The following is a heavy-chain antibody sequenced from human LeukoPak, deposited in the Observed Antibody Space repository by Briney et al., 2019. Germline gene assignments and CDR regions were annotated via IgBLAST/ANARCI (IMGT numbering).Heavy chain of an antibody. CDR3: AKDIFPRQWLAEGFDY. CDR1: GFTFDDYG. J-gene: IGHJ4*02. D-gene: IGHD6-19*01. CDR2: ITWNGGST. Sequence: GGSLRLSCAASGFTFDDYGMSWVRQAPGKGLEWVSGITWNGGSTGYADSVKGRFTISRDNAKNSLYLQMNSLRAEDMALYYCAKDIFPRQWLAEGFDYWGQGTLVTVSS. V-gene: IGHV3-20*04.